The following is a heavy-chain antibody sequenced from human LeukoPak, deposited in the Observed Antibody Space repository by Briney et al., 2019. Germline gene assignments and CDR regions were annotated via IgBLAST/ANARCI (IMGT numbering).Heavy chain of an antibody. J-gene: IGHJ5*02. Sequence: PSEPLSLTCTVSGGSISDYYWSWIRQPPGKGLEWIGYIYTRGSTKYNPSLKSRVSISVDRSKNQFSLKLSSVTAADTAVYYCARALAVAATNWFDPWGQGTLVTVSS. CDR1: GGSISDYY. D-gene: IGHD6-19*01. V-gene: IGHV4-4*08. CDR3: ARALAVAATNWFDP. CDR2: IYTRGST.